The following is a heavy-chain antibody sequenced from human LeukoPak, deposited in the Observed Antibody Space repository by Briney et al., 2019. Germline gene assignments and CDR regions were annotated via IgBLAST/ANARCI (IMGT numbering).Heavy chain of an antibody. CDR2: IIPIFGTA. D-gene: IGHD3-22*01. Sequence: SVKVSCKASGGTFSSYAISWVRQAPGQGLEWMGGIIPIFGTASYAQRFQGRVTITADKSTSTAYMELSSLRSEDTAVYYCARDYYDSSGYYSGDAFDIWGQGTMVTVSS. V-gene: IGHV1-69*06. J-gene: IGHJ3*02. CDR1: GGTFSSYA. CDR3: ARDYYDSSGYYSGDAFDI.